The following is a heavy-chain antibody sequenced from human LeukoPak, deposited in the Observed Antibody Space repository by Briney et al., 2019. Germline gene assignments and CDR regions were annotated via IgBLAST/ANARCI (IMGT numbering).Heavy chain of an antibody. CDR1: GGSISSGGYY. V-gene: IGHV4-31*03. D-gene: IGHD5-24*01. CDR2: IYYSGST. CDR3: ARVTRDGYNSYYYYYYMDV. Sequence: PSETLSLTCTVSGGSISSGGYYWSWTRQHPGKGLEWIGYIYYSGSTYYNPSLKSRVTIPVDTSKNQFSLKLSSVTAADTAVYYCARVTRDGYNSYYYYYYMDVWGKGTTVTVSS. J-gene: IGHJ6*03.